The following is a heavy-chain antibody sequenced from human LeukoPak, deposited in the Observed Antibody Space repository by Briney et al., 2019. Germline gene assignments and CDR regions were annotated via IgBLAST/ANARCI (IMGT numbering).Heavy chain of an antibody. V-gene: IGHV3-64*01. CDR3: ARGGTGHHYYYYYYMDV. CDR1: GFTFSSYA. Sequence: GGSLRLSCAASGFTFSSYAMHWVRQAPGKGLEYVSAISSNGGSTYYANSVKGRFTISRDNAKNSLYLQMNSLRAEDTAVYYCARGGTGHHYYYYYYMDVWGKGTTVTVSS. CDR2: ISSNGGST. D-gene: IGHD3/OR15-3a*01. J-gene: IGHJ6*03.